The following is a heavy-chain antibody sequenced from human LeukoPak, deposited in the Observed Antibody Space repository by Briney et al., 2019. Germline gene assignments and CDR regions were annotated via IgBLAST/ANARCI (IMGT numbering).Heavy chain of an antibody. CDR3: ARGHDIVVVPAASAWFDP. Sequence: ASVKVSCKASGYTVTSYYMHWVRQAPGQGLEWMGMINPSGGSTSYAQKLQGRVTMTRDMSASTVYMELSSLRSEDTAVYYCARGHDIVVVPAASAWFDPWGQGTLVTVSS. CDR2: INPSGGST. J-gene: IGHJ5*02. V-gene: IGHV1-46*04. D-gene: IGHD2-2*01. CDR1: GYTVTSYY.